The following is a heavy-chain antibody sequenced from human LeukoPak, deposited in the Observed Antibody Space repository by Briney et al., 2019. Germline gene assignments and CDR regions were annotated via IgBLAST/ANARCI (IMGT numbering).Heavy chain of an antibody. Sequence: ASVKVSCKASGYTFTSYDINWVRQATGQGLEWMGWMNPNSGNTGYAQKFQGRVTMTRNTSISTAYMELSSLRSEDTAVYYCARNLKSAGWSLYYYYYYYMDVWGKGTTVTVSS. CDR2: MNPNSGNT. V-gene: IGHV1-8*01. CDR3: ARNLKSAGWSLYYYYYYYMDV. CDR1: GYTFTSYD. D-gene: IGHD2-15*01. J-gene: IGHJ6*03.